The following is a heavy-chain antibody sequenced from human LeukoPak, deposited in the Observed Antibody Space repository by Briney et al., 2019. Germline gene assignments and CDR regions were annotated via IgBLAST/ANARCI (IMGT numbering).Heavy chain of an antibody. CDR2: ISSSSSYI. J-gene: IGHJ2*01. CDR1: GFTFSSYS. D-gene: IGHD5-12*01. V-gene: IGHV3-21*01. Sequence: GGSLRLSCAASGFTFSSYSMNWVRQAPGKGLEWVSSISSSSSYIYYADSVKGRFTISRDNAKNSLYLQMNSLRAEDPAVYYCARGLGSLRSSYWYFDLWGRGTLVTVSS. CDR3: ARGLGSLRSSYWYFDL.